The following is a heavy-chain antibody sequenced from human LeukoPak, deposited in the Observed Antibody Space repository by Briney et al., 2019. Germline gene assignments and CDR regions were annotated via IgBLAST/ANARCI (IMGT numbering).Heavy chain of an antibody. CDR1: RFSFSSHG. CDR3: RGTRTTIFAYFMDV. CDR2: LQYDRTNV. V-gene: IGHV3-30*02. Sequence: GGSLRLSCAASRFSFSSHGMHWVRQAPGKGLEWVAYLQYDRTNVQYADSVRGRFTISRDNAKDSLYLQMNSLRVEDTAVYFCRGTRTTIFAYFMDVWGKGTTVTVSS. J-gene: IGHJ6*03. D-gene: IGHD3-3*01.